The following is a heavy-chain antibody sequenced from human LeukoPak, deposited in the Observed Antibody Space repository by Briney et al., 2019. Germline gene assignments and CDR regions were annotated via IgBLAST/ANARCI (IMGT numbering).Heavy chain of an antibody. CDR1: GGSISSNY. CDR2: IYTSGST. J-gene: IGHJ4*02. D-gene: IGHD5-18*01. Sequence: SETLSLTCTVSGGSISSNYWSWIRQPAGKGLEWIGRIYTSGSTNYNPSLKSRVTMSLDTSKNHFSLKLSSVTAAHTAVYYCARNVDTALLGGYYFDYWGQGTLVTVSS. CDR3: ARNVDTALLGGYYFDY. V-gene: IGHV4-4*07.